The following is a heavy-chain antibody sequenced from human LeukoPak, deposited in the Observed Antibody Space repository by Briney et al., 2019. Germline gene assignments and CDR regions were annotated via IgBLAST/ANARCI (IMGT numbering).Heavy chain of an antibody. CDR1: GFTVSSNY. V-gene: IGHV3-66*01. Sequence: PGGSLRLSCAASGFTVSSNYMSWVRQAPGKGLEWVSVIYSGGSTYYADSVKGRITISRDNSKNTLYLQMNSLRPEDTAVYYCARDCCSGGSCYRPHPICYWGQGTLVTVSS. CDR3: ARDCCSGGSCYRPHPICY. J-gene: IGHJ4*02. D-gene: IGHD2-15*01. CDR2: IYSGGST.